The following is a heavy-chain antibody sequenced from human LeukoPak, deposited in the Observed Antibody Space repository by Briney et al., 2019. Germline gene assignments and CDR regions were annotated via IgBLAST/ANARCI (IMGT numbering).Heavy chain of an antibody. CDR3: ARLVYDYVWGSYRAIFDY. D-gene: IGHD3-16*02. CDR2: IYYSGST. Sequence: SETLSLTCTVSGGSISSSSYYWGWIRQPPGKGLEWIGSIYYSGSTYYNPSLESRVTISVDTSKNQFSLKLSSVTAADTAVYYCARLVYDYVWGSYRAIFDYWGQGTLVTVSS. J-gene: IGHJ4*02. CDR1: GGSISSSSYY. V-gene: IGHV4-39*01.